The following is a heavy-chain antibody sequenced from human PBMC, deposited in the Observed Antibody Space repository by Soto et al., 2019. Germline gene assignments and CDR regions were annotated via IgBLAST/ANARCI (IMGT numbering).Heavy chain of an antibody. J-gene: IGHJ3*02. Sequence: QVPLVQSGAEVKKPGASVKVSCKASGYTFTSYAMHWVRQAPGQRLEWMGWINAGNGNTKYSQKFQGRVTITRDTSASTVYMELSSLRSEDTAVYYCASHEFPVDGAFDIWGQGTMVTVSS. D-gene: IGHD2-2*01. V-gene: IGHV1-3*01. CDR3: ASHEFPVDGAFDI. CDR1: GYTFTSYA. CDR2: INAGNGNT.